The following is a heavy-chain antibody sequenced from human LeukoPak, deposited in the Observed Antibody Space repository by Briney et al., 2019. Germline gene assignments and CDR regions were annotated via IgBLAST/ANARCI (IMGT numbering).Heavy chain of an antibody. CDR2: ISYDESNK. V-gene: IGHV3-30*04. CDR1: GFTFSSYA. CDR3: ARSNTAMVPYFDY. Sequence: GGSLRLSCAASGFTFSSYAMHWVRQAPGKGLEWVAVISYDESNKYYADSVKGRFTISRDNSKNTLYLQMNSLRAEDTAVYYCARSNTAMVPYFDYWGQGTLVTVSS. J-gene: IGHJ4*02. D-gene: IGHD5-18*01.